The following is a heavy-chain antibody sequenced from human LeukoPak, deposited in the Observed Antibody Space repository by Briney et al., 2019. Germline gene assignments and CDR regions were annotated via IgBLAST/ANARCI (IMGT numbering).Heavy chain of an antibody. Sequence: ASVKVSCKASGYTFTGYYMHWVRQAPGQGLEGMGWINPNSGGTNYAQKFEGRVTMTRDTSISTAYMELSRERSDDTAVYYCARGDTRGYEVFDYWGQGTLVTVSS. CDR2: INPNSGGT. D-gene: IGHD5-12*01. J-gene: IGHJ4*02. CDR1: GYTFTGYY. V-gene: IGHV1-2*02. CDR3: ARGDTRGYEVFDY.